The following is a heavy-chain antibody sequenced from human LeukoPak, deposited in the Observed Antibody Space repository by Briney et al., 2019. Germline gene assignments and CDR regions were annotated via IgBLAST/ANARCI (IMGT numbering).Heavy chain of an antibody. CDR3: ARTEAYYYDTLPHNWFDP. Sequence: PSETLSLTCTVSGGSISSSSYYWGWIRQPPGKGLEWIGSIYYSGSTYYNPSLKSRVTISVDTSKNQFSLKLSSVTAADTAVYYCARTEAYYYDTLPHNWFDPWGQGTLVTVSS. V-gene: IGHV4-39*07. D-gene: IGHD3-22*01. J-gene: IGHJ5*02. CDR1: GGSISSSSYY. CDR2: IYYSGST.